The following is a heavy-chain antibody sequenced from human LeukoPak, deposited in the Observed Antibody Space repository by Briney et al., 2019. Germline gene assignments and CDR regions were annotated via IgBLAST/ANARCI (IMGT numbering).Heavy chain of an antibody. CDR2: IYHSGST. CDR3: ARLNLGAAFDY. CDR1: GGSISSGSYS. Sequence: PSQTLSLTCAVSGGSISSGSYSWSWIRQPPGKGLEWIGYIYHSGSTYYNPSLKSRVTISVDRSKNQFSLKLSSVTAADTAVYYCARLNLGAAFDYWGQGTLVTVSS. J-gene: IGHJ4*02. V-gene: IGHV4-30-2*01. D-gene: IGHD4-17*01.